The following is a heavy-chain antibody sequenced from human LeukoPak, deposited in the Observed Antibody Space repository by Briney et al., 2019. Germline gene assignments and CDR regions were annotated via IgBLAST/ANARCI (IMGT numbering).Heavy chain of an antibody. J-gene: IGHJ4*02. Sequence: GGSLRLSCAASGLTVSDNYMTWVRQAPGKGLEWVSVIYTDGNTYYADSVKGRFIISRDNSKNMVFLQMNSLRADDTAVYYCARDAGYDSSGYQYWGQGTLVTVPS. D-gene: IGHD3-22*01. CDR3: ARDAGYDSSGYQY. CDR1: GLTVSDNY. V-gene: IGHV3-66*01. CDR2: IYTDGNT.